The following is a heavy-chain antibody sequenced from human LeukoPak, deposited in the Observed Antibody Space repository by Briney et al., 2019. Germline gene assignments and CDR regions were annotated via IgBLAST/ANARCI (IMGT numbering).Heavy chain of an antibody. V-gene: IGHV4-34*01. Sequence: SETLSLTCAVYGGSFSGYYWSWIRQPPGKGLEWIGEINHSGSTNYNPSLKSRVTISVDTSKNQFSLKLSSVTAADTAVYYCARGRGYCSSTSCYRWFTPWAQGTLLTVPS. CDR2: INHSGST. D-gene: IGHD2-2*01. J-gene: IGHJ5*02. CDR1: GGSFSGYY. CDR3: ARGRGYCSSTSCYRWFTP.